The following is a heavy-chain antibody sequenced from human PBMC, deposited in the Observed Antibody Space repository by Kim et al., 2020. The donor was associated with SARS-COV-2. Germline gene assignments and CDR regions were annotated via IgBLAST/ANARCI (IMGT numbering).Heavy chain of an antibody. Sequence: GGSLRLSCAASGFVSSNFAINWVRQAPGKGLEWVSVISGSGNSTYYANSVKGRFTISRDDAKNTVFLQLNSLRAEDTALYYCAKDPQFQLRGIGWWFDPWGQGTQVIVSS. V-gene: IGHV3-23*01. D-gene: IGHD1-1*01. J-gene: IGHJ5*02. CDR1: GFVSSNFA. CDR3: AKDPQFQLRGIGWWFDP. CDR2: ISGSGNST.